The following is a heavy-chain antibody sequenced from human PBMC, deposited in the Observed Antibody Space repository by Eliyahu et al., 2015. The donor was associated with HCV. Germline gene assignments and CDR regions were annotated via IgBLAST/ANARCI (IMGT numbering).Heavy chain of an antibody. J-gene: IGHJ4*02. D-gene: IGHD2-15*01. Sequence: EVQLVESGGALVQPGGSLRLSCVGSGFTFSGPPMSWVRQTPEKGLQWVSTIXGGGTSVASADSVKGRFTISRDNSMNTVYLQMSGLRADDTAVYYCARLGHCYGPRCEGVSDWGQGTLVTVSS. CDR3: ARLGHCYGPRCEGVSD. CDR1: GFTFSGPP. V-gene: IGHV3-23*04. CDR2: IXGGGTSV.